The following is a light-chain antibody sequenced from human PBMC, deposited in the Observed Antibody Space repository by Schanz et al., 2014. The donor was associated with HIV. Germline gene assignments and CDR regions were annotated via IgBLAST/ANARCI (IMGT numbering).Light chain of an antibody. CDR1: TSNIGNNY. CDR2: DNY. Sequence: QSVLTQPPSVSAAPGQKVTISCSGSTSNIGNNYVSWYQQLPGTAPKLLIYDNYKRPSEIPDRFSGSKSGTSATLGITGLQTGDEADYYCATWDSNLIGWLFGGGTKLTVL. CDR3: ATWDSNLIGWL. V-gene: IGLV1-51*01. J-gene: IGLJ3*02.